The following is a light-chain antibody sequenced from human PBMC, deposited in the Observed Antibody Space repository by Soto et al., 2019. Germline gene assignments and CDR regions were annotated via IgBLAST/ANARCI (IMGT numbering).Light chain of an antibody. CDR3: QVWDRTSDRVL. Sequence: SYELTQPPSVSVAPGQTARITCWGNNIESYSVHWYQQKPGQAPVLVVHDDTDRPSGIPQRFSGSNSGNTATLTISRVEAGDEADFYCQVWDRTSDRVLFGGGTKLTVL. CDR2: DDT. V-gene: IGLV3-21*02. J-gene: IGLJ3*02. CDR1: NIESYS.